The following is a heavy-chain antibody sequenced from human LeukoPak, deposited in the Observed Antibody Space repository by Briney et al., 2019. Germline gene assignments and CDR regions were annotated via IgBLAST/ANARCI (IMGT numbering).Heavy chain of an antibody. CDR1: GFAFSSYW. CDR3: ARDWYCSSTSCYRYYGMDV. Sequence: GGSLRLSCAASGFAFSSYWMSWVRQAPGKGLEWVANIKQDGSEEYYVDSVEGRFTISRDNAKNSLYLQMNSLRAEDTAVYYCARDWYCSSTSCYRYYGMDVWGQGTTVTVSS. CDR2: IKQDGSEE. V-gene: IGHV3-7*01. D-gene: IGHD2-2*01. J-gene: IGHJ6*02.